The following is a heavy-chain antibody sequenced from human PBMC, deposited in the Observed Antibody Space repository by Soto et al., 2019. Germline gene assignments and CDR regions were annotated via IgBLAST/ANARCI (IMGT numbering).Heavy chain of an antibody. J-gene: IGHJ2*01. CDR3: ARSITMIVHDFDL. V-gene: IGHV4-39*01. CDR2: IYYSGST. Sequence: QLQLQESGPGLVKPSETLSLTCTVSGGSISSSSYYWGWIRQPPGKGLEWIGSIYYSGSTYYNPSLKSRVTISVDTSKNQFSLKLSSVTAADTAVYYCARSITMIVHDFDLWGRGTLVTVSS. CDR1: GGSISSSSYY. D-gene: IGHD3-22*01.